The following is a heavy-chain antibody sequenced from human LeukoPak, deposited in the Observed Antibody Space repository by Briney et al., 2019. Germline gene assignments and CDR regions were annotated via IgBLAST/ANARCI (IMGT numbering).Heavy chain of an antibody. D-gene: IGHD5-18*01. CDR3: PGEIIPLWSPFVN. V-gene: IGHV1-2*02. CDR1: GYTFTGSY. CDR2: INPNSGGT. Sequence: GPVKVSCKASGYTFTGSYMHWVRQAPGQGLEWMGWINPNSGGTNYAQKFQGRVTMTRDTSISNAYMGLSRLRSADTAVYYCPGEIIPLWSPFVNLGQGTMVTVSS. J-gene: IGHJ4*02.